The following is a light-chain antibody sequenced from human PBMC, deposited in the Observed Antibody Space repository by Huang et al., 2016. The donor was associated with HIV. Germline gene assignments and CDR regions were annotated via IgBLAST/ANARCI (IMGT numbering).Light chain of an antibody. V-gene: IGKV3-15*01. CDR1: QSVSSN. CDR2: SAS. J-gene: IGKJ5*01. CDR3: QQYNNWPPIT. Sequence: EIMMTQSPATLSVSPGERATLSCRASQSVSSNLAWYQQKPGQAPRLLIYSASTRATGIPPRFSGSGAGTEFSLTISSLQSEDVAVYYCQQYNNWPPITFGQGTRLEIK.